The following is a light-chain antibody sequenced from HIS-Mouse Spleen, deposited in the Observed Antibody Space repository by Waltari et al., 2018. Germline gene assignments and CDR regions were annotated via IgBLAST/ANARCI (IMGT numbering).Light chain of an antibody. V-gene: IGKV1-5*03. J-gene: IGKJ3*01. CDR2: KAS. Sequence: DIQMTQSPSTLSASVGDRVTITCRASQSISSWLAWYQQKPGKAPKLLIYKASSLESGVPSRFSGSGSGTEFTLTNSSLQPDDFATYYCQQYNSYIFTFGPGTKVDIK. CDR1: QSISSW. CDR3: QQYNSYIFT.